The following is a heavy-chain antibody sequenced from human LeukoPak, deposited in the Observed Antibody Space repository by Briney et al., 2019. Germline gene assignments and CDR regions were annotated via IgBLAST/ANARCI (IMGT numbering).Heavy chain of an antibody. CDR3: ARASRIAVAGYFDY. V-gene: IGHV4-61*01. J-gene: IGHJ4*02. CDR2: IYYSGST. D-gene: IGHD6-19*01. Sequence: PSETLSLTCTVSGGSVSSGSYYWSWIRQPPGKGLEWIGYIYYSGSTNHNPSLKSRVTISVDTSKNQFSLKLSSVTAADTAVYYCARASRIAVAGYFDYWGQGTLVTVSS. CDR1: GGSVSSGSYY.